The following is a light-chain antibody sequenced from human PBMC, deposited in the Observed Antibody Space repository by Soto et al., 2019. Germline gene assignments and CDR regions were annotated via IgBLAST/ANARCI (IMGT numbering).Light chain of an antibody. CDR3: QKRSNWPIT. CDR1: QSVSRY. V-gene: IGKV3-11*01. J-gene: IGKJ5*01. CDR2: DAF. Sequence: EIVLTQSPVTLSLSPVERATLSCRASQSVSRYLAWYQQKPDQAPRLLIYDAFNRATGIPARFSGSGSGTDFTLTISSLEPEDFVVYYCQKRSNWPITCGQGTRREIK.